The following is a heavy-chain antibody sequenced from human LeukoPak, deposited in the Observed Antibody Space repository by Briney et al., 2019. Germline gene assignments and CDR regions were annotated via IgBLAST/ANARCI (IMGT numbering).Heavy chain of an antibody. CDR3: ARDRRLLLD. Sequence: GGSLRLSCEASGFSFSRHWMHWVRQAPGKGLVWVSRIIGDGSITSYADSVKGRFTISRDNAKNSLYLQMNSLRAEDTAVYYCARDRRLLLDWGQGTLVTVSS. CDR1: GFSFSRHW. V-gene: IGHV3-74*01. CDR2: IIGDGSIT. D-gene: IGHD3-22*01. J-gene: IGHJ4*02.